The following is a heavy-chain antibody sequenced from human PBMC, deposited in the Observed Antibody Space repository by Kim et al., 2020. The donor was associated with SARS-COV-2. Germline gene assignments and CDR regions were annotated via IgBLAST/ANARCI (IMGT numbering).Heavy chain of an antibody. CDR2: IYYSGST. Sequence: SETLSLTCTVSGGSVSSGSYYWSWIRQPPGKGLEWIGYIYYSGSTNYNPSLKSRVTISVDTSKNQFSLKLSSVTAADTAVYYCARDSPTNYYGSGSYYSSPGWYFDLWGRGTLVTVSS. CDR3: ARDSPTNYYGSGSYYSSPGWYFDL. J-gene: IGHJ2*01. CDR1: GGSVSSGSYY. D-gene: IGHD3-10*01. V-gene: IGHV4-61*01.